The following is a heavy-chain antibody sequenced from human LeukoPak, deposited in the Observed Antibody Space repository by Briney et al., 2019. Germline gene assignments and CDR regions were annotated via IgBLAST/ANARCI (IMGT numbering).Heavy chain of an antibody. J-gene: IGHJ4*02. CDR1: GFIFSSYS. CDR2: ISGSGDNT. V-gene: IGHV3-23*01. Sequence: GGSLRLSCAASGFIFSSYSMNWVRQAPGKGLEWVSGISGSGDNTYYADSVKGRFTISRDNSKNTLYVQVNSLGTEDTAAYYCAKGSYYDSSGSFYFDYWGQGTLVTVSS. D-gene: IGHD3-22*01. CDR3: AKGSYYDSSGSFYFDY.